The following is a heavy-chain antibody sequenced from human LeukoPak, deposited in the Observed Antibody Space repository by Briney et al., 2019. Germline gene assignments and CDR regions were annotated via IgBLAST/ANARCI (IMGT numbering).Heavy chain of an antibody. Sequence: GGSLRLSCVASGFTFSSYGMHWVRQAPGKGLEWVAVISYDGSNKYYVDSVKGRFTISRDNSKNTLYLQMNSLRTEDTAVYYCAKGTAPLPGYWGQGTLVTVSS. D-gene: IGHD1-14*01. CDR3: AKGTAPLPGY. CDR2: ISYDGSNK. CDR1: GFTFSSYG. J-gene: IGHJ4*02. V-gene: IGHV3-30*18.